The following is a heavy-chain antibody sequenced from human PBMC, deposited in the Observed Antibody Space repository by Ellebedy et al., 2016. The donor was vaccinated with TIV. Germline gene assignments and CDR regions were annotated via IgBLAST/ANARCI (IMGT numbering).Heavy chain of an antibody. Sequence: GESLKISCAASGLTLRNYALRWLRQAPGKGLEWVSAISAGGEVTYYADSVKGRFTISRDNSKNTVFLQMHSLGVEATAVYYCATHYDFLPSSISAFDMWGQGTMVTVSS. CDR3: ATHYDFLPSSISAFDM. CDR1: GLTLRNYA. V-gene: IGHV3-23*01. D-gene: IGHD3-9*01. CDR2: ISAGGEVT. J-gene: IGHJ3*02.